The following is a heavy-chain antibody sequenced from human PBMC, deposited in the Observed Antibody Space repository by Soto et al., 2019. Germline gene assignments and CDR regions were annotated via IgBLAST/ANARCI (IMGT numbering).Heavy chain of an antibody. V-gene: IGHV4-30-2*01. D-gene: IGHD6-19*01. CDR3: ARRDSSGWYSYFDY. CDR1: GGSISSGGYS. Sequence: SETLSLTCAVSGGSISSGGYSWSWIRPPPGKGLEWIGYIYHSGSTYYNPSLKGRVTISIDRSKNQFSLKLSSVTAADTAVYYCARRDSSGWYSYFDYWGQGALVTVSS. J-gene: IGHJ4*02. CDR2: IYHSGST.